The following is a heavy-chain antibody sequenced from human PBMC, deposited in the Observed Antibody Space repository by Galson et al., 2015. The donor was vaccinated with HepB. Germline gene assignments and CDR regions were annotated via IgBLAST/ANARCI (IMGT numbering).Heavy chain of an antibody. CDR3: VKSQEMTTVQPFDY. J-gene: IGHJ4*02. CDR2: VDIGADTT. CDR1: GFAFSGFP. Sequence: SLRLSCAATGFAFSGFPMSWVRQAPGKGLEWVSTVDIGADTTYYAGSVKGRFTISADNYKNTLFLQTNSLSAEDTAVYYCVKSQEMTTVQPFDYWGRGTLVTVSS. V-gene: IGHV3-23*01. D-gene: IGHD5-24*01.